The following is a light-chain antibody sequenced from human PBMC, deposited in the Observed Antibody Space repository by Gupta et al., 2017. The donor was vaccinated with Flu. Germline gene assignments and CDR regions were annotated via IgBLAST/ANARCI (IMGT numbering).Light chain of an antibody. V-gene: IGKV3-20*01. CDR1: QSVSSDY. Sequence: GTLALSPGERATRSCRASQSVSSDYLAWHQHKPGQAPRLLIYGASSRATGMPDRFRGSGSGTDFTLTISRLEPEDYAFYYCQQYGSSPATFGGGTKVEIK. CDR3: QQYGSSPAT. J-gene: IGKJ4*01. CDR2: GAS.